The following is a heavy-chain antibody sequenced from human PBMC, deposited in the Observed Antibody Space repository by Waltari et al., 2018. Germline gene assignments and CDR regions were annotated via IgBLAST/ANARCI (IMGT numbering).Heavy chain of an antibody. CDR3: ARDDSSSGSYDAFDI. CDR2: IKGDGSRK. V-gene: IGHV3-7*01. CDR1: GFSFGSYW. J-gene: IGHJ3*02. D-gene: IGHD3-22*01. Sequence: EVQLVASGGGLVQPGGSLRHSSAASGFSFGSYWLLWFRQAPGKGLGWVADIKGDGSRKYYLDSVRGRFSISRDNTKNSVDLQMNSLRAEDTAVYYCARDDSSSGSYDAFDIWGQGTMVAVSS.